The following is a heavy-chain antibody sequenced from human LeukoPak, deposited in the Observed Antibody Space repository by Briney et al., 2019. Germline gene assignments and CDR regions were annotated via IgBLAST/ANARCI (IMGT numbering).Heavy chain of an antibody. CDR2: ISSSGSTI. Sequence: PGGSLRLSCAASGFTFSDYYMSWIRQAPGKGLEWVSYISSSGSTIYYADSVKGRFTISRDNSKNTLSLQMNGLRADDTAVYYCAKASTFSGSPVDYWGQGTLVTVSS. V-gene: IGHV3-11*01. CDR1: GFTFSDYY. D-gene: IGHD1-26*01. J-gene: IGHJ4*02. CDR3: AKASTFSGSPVDY.